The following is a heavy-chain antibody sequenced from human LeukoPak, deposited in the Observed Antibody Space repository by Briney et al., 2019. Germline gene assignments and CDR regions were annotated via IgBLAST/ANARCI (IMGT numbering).Heavy chain of an antibody. CDR3: VRGRGLDV. J-gene: IGHJ6*02. V-gene: IGHV3-7*01. CDR1: GFTFSDYY. CDR2: IKQDGSEK. Sequence: GGSLRLSCAASGFTFSDYYMSWIRQAPGKGLEWVANIKQDGSEKYYVDSVKGRFTISRDNAKNSLYLEMNSLRVEDTAVYYCVRGRGLDVSGQGTTVCVSS.